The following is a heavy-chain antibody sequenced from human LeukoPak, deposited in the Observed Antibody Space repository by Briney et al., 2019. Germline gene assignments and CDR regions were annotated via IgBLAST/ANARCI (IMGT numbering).Heavy chain of an antibody. CDR2: ISSSSIYI. CDR1: GFTFSRNS. J-gene: IGHJ4*02. D-gene: IGHD5-18*01. CDR3: ARGADNYGYTFDY. V-gene: IGHV3-21*01. Sequence: GGSLRLSCAASGFTFSRNSMNWARQAPGKGLEWVSSISSSSIYIYYADSVKGRFTISRDNAKNSLYLEMNSLRAEDTAIYYCARGADNYGYTFDYWGQGTLVTASS.